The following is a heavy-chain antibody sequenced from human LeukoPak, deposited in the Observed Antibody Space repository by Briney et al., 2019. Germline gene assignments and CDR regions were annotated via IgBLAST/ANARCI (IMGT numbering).Heavy chain of an antibody. CDR2: ISGSGGST. D-gene: IGHD3-22*01. V-gene: IGHV3-23*01. J-gene: IGHJ3*02. Sequence: GGSLRLSCAASGFTFSSYAMSWVRQAPGKGLEWVSGISGSGGSTNYADSVKGRFTISRDNSKNTLYLQMNSLGAEDTAVYYCAKDYYYDRSGDNAFDIWGQGTMVTVSS. CDR1: GFTFSSYA. CDR3: AKDYYYDRSGDNAFDI.